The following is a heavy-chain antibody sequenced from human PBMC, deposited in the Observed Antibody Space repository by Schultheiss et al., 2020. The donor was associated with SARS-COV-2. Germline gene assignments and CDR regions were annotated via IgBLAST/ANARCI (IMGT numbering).Heavy chain of an antibody. Sequence: SETLSLTCTVSGGSISSYYWSWIRQPPGKGLEWIGYIYYSGSTYYNPSLKSRVTISVDTSKNQFSLKLSSVTAADTAVYYCARDPLGGQWLDIYFDYWGQGTLVTVSS. CDR3: ARDPLGGQWLDIYFDY. CDR1: GGSISSYY. J-gene: IGHJ4*02. V-gene: IGHV4-59*12. D-gene: IGHD6-19*01. CDR2: IYYSGST.